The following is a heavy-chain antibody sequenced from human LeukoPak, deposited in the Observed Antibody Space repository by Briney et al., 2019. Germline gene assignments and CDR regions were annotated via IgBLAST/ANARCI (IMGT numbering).Heavy chain of an antibody. Sequence: PSETLSLTCTVSGVSISSSSYYWGWIRQPPGKGLEWIGSIYYSGSTYYNPSLKSRVTISVDTSKNQFSLKLSSVTAADTAVYCCARHILYGLPGYCSSTSCYTIWFDPWGQGTLVTVSS. CDR3: ARHILYGLPGYCSSTSCYTIWFDP. D-gene: IGHD2-2*02. CDR2: IYYSGST. J-gene: IGHJ5*02. CDR1: GVSISSSSYY. V-gene: IGHV4-39*01.